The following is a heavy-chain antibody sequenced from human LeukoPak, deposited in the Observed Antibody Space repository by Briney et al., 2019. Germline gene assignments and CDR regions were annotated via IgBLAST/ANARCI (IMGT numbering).Heavy chain of an antibody. CDR2: ISYGGSNI. CDR3: ARVQGFLMVPYYFDY. CDR1: GFTFSSYA. D-gene: IGHD3-10*01. J-gene: IGHJ4*02. Sequence: PGGSLRLSCAASGFTFSSYAMHWVRQAPGKGLEWVAVISYGGSNIYYADSVKGRFTISRDNAKNSLYLQMNSLRAEDTAVYYCARVQGFLMVPYYFDYWGQGTLVTVSS. V-gene: IGHV3-30-3*01.